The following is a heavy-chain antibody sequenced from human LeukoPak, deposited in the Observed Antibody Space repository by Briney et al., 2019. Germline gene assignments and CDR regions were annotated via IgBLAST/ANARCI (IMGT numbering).Heavy chain of an antibody. J-gene: IGHJ4*02. CDR1: GGSFSGYH. V-gene: IGHV4-34*01. Sequence: SETLSLTCAVYGGSFSGYHWSWIRQPPVKGLEWIGEINHSGSTNYNPSLKSRVTISVDTSKNQFSLKLSSVTAADTAVYYCARGNFLLTAARLRKGFDYWGQGTLVTVSS. D-gene: IGHD6-6*01. CDR3: ARGNFLLTAARLRKGFDY. CDR2: INHSGST.